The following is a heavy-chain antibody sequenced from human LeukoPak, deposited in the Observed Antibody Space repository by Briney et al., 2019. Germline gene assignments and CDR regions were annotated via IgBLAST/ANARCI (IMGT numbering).Heavy chain of an antibody. CDR3: ARDLEGYHYGSGNYPQ. J-gene: IGHJ4*02. D-gene: IGHD3-10*01. CDR2: INPNSGGT. Sequence: ASMKVSCKASGYTFTGYYIHWLRQAPGQGLEWMGFINPNSGGTNYAQKFQGRVTMTRDTSISTAYMELSSLTSDDTAVYYCARDLEGYHYGSGNYPQWGQGTLITVSS. CDR1: GYTFTGYY. V-gene: IGHV1-2*02.